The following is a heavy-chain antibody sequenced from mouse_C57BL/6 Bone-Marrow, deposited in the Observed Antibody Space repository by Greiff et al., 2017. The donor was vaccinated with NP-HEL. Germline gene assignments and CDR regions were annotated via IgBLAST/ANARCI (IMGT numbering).Heavy chain of an antibody. Sequence: EVKLQESGPGLVKPSQSLSLTCSVTGYSITSGYYWNWIRQFPGNILEWMGYISYDGSNNYNPSLKNRISITRDTSKNQFFLKLNSVTTEDTATYYCSRTITTVVGNYCDYWGQGTTLTVSS. V-gene: IGHV3-6*01. J-gene: IGHJ2*01. CDR1: GYSITSGYY. CDR3: SRTITTVVGNYCDY. CDR2: ISYDGSN. D-gene: IGHD1-1*01.